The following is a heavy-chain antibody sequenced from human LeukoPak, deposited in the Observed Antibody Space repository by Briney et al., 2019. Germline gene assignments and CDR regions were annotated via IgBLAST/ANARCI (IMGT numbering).Heavy chain of an antibody. Sequence: EASVKVSCKASGYTFSGYKMHWVRQAPGQGLEWMGWINPNSGGTNYAQKFQGRVTMTRDTSISTAYMELSRLRSDDTAVYYCARLSSHYGDYKVDPWGQGTLVTVSS. D-gene: IGHD4-17*01. CDR2: INPNSGGT. CDR1: GYTFSGYK. CDR3: ARLSSHYGDYKVDP. J-gene: IGHJ5*02. V-gene: IGHV1-2*02.